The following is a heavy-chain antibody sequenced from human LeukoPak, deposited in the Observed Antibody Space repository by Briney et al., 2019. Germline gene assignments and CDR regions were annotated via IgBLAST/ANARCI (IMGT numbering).Heavy chain of an antibody. CDR1: GFSFNNAW. CDR3: TRGYSGPGY. D-gene: IGHD1-26*01. V-gene: IGHV3-15*01. Sequence: GGSLRLSCAASGFSFNNAWMSWVRQAPGKGLEWVGRIKGKIDGGTTDYAAPVKGRFTISRDDSKSIAYLQMNSLKTEDTAVYYCTRGYSGPGYWGQGTLVTVSS. CDR2: IKGKIDGGTT. J-gene: IGHJ4*02.